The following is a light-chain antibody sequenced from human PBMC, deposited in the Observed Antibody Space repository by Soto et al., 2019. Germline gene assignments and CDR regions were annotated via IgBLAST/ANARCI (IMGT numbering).Light chain of an antibody. CDR2: GNS. Sequence: QSALTQPPSVSGAPGQRVTISCTGSSSNIGAGYDVHWYQQLPGTAPKLLIYGNSNRPSGVPDRFSGSKSGTSASLAITGLQAEDEADYFCAAWDDSLSGLYVFGTGTKLTVL. CDR3: AAWDDSLSGLYV. V-gene: IGLV1-40*01. J-gene: IGLJ1*01. CDR1: SSNIGAGYD.